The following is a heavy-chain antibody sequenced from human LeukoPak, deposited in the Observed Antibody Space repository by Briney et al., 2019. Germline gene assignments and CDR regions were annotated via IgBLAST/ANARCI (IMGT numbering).Heavy chain of an antibody. CDR1: NDSISSGDYY. CDR2: IYYSGST. Sequence: SETLSLTCTVSNDSISSGDYYWNWIRQPPGKGLEWIGYIYYSGSTNYNPSLKSRVTISVDTSKNQFSLKLSSVTAADTAVYYCVSLTSHTWGQGTLVTVSS. J-gene: IGHJ5*02. V-gene: IGHV4-61*08. CDR3: VSLTSHT. D-gene: IGHD3-3*01.